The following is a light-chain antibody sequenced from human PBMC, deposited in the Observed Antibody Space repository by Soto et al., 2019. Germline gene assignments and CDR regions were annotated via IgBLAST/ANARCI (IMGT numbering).Light chain of an antibody. CDR1: LSVSSS. V-gene: IGKV3-11*01. CDR3: QQRSNWPRLT. Sequence: EIVLTQSPATLSLSPGERATLYCRASLSVSSSLAWYQQKPGQAPRLLIYDASSRATGIPARFSGSGSGTDFTLTISSLEPEDFAVYYCQQRSNWPRLTFGGGTKVEIK. CDR2: DAS. J-gene: IGKJ4*01.